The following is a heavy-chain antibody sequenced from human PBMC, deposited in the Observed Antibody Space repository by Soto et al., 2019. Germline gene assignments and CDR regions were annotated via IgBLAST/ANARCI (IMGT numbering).Heavy chain of an antibody. CDR2: ISYDGNTK. Sequence: HGGSLRLCCVACGFTVNNYGIHWVRQAPGKGLEWVTVISYDGNTKYYADSVKGRFTISRDNSKNTLYLQLNSLRPEDTAVYYCVKDYYDTLAGYYGPDYWGQGTLVTVSS. J-gene: IGHJ4*02. V-gene: IGHV3-30*18. CDR1: GFTVNNYG. CDR3: VKDYYDTLAGYYGPDY. D-gene: IGHD3-9*01.